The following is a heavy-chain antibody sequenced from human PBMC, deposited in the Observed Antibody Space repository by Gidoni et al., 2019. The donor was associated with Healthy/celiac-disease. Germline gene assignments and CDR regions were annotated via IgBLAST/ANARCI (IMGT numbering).Heavy chain of an antibody. D-gene: IGHD3-10*01. CDR2: IYYSGST. V-gene: IGHV4-39*01. J-gene: IGHJ4*02. CDR1: GGSMSSSSYY. CDR3: ARREYGSGSRPSYYFDY. Sequence: LQLQESGPGLVKPSATLSLTCTVPGGSMSSSSYYWGWIRQPPGKGLEWIGSIYYSGSTYYNPSLKSRVTISVDTSKNQFSLKLSSVTAADTAVYYCARREYGSGSRPSYYFDYWGQGTLVTVSS.